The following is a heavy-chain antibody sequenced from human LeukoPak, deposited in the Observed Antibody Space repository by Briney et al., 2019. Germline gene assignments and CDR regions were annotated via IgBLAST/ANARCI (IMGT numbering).Heavy chain of an antibody. CDR3: ARDPILPGATGGADY. Sequence: PGGSLRLSCAASGFTFISYGMHWVRQAPGKGLEWVAFIRYDGSNKYYADSVKGRFTISRDNSKNTLYLQMKSLRAEDTAVYYCARDPILPGATGGADYWGQGTLVTVSS. CDR1: GFTFISYG. J-gene: IGHJ4*02. CDR2: IRYDGSNK. D-gene: IGHD1-26*01. V-gene: IGHV3-30*02.